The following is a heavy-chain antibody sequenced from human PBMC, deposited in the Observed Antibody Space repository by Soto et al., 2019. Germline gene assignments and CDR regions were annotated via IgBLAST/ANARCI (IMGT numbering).Heavy chain of an antibody. J-gene: IGHJ4*02. V-gene: IGHV1-69*13. D-gene: IGHD1-1*01. CDR1: GGTFSSYA. CDR2: IIPIFGTA. Sequence: VASVKVSCKASGGTFSSYAISWVRQAPGQGLEWMGGIIPIFGTANYAQKFQGRVTITADESTSTAYMELSSLRSEDTAVYYCARERQELDLDYWGQGTLVTVSS. CDR3: ARERQELDLDY.